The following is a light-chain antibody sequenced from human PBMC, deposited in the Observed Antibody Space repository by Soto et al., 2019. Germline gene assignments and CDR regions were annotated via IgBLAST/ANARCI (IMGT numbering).Light chain of an antibody. J-gene: IGKJ1*01. CDR2: AAS. V-gene: IGKV1-27*01. CDR1: QGISNY. Sequence: DIQMTQSPSALSASVGDRVTITCRASQGISNYLACYQQKPGKVPKLLIYAASTLQSGVPARFSGSGSGTDFTLTISSLQPEDVATYYCQKYNSAPQTFGQGTKVEIK. CDR3: QKYNSAPQT.